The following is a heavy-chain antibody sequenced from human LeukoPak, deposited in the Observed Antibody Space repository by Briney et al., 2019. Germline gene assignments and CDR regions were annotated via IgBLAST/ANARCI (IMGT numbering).Heavy chain of an antibody. CDR2: IWYDGSNK. J-gene: IGHJ4*02. D-gene: IGHD1-26*01. CDR3: AKDRRSLGTYFDY. Sequence: GGSLRLSCAASGFTFSSYGMHWVRQSPGKGLEWVAVIWYDGSNKYYADSVKGRFTISRDNSKNTLYLQMSSLRAEDTAVYYCAKDRRSLGTYFDYWGQGTLVTVSS. V-gene: IGHV3-33*06. CDR1: GFTFSSYG.